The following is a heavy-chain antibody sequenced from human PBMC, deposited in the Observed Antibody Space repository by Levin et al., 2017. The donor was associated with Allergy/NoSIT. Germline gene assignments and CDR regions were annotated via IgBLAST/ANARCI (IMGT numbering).Heavy chain of an antibody. V-gene: IGHV1-69*13. Sequence: ASVKVSCKASGGTFSSYAISWVRQAPGQGLEWMGGIIPIFGTANYAQKFQGRVTITADESTSTAYMELSSLRSEDTAVYYCARNPERGYSYEFDYWGQGTLVTVSS. CDR1: GGTFSSYA. CDR2: IIPIFGTA. D-gene: IGHD5-18*01. J-gene: IGHJ4*02. CDR3: ARNPERGYSYEFDY.